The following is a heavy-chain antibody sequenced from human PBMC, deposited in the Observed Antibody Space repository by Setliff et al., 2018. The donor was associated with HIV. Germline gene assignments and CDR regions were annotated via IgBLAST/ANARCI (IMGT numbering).Heavy chain of an antibody. J-gene: IGHJ6*03. V-gene: IGHV4-59*08. Sequence: PSETLSLTCTVSGGSISSYYWSWIRQPPGKGLEWIGYIYYSGSTNYNPSLKSRVTISVDTSKNQFSLMLSSVTAADTAVYYCARGVRGYGVNYYYYYMDVWGKGTTVTVSS. D-gene: IGHD5-18*01. CDR2: IYYSGST. CDR3: ARGVRGYGVNYYYYYMDV. CDR1: GGSISSYY.